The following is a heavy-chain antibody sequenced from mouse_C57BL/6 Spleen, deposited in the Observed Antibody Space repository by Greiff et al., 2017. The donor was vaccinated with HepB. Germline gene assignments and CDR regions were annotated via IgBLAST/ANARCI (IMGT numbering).Heavy chain of an antibody. D-gene: IGHD1-1*01. Sequence: EVKLVESGEGLVKPGGSLKLSCAASGFTFSSYAMSWVRQTPEKRLEWVAYISSGGDYIYYADTVKGRFTISRDNARNTLYLQMSSLKSEDTAMYYCTRDGPYGSSYVHFDYWGQGTTLTVSS. CDR1: GFTFSSYA. J-gene: IGHJ2*01. CDR3: TRDGPYGSSYVHFDY. CDR2: ISSGGDYI. V-gene: IGHV5-9-1*02.